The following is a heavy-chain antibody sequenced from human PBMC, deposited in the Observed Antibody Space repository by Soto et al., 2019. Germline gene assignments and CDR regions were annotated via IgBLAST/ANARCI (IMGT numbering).Heavy chain of an antibody. J-gene: IGHJ4*02. V-gene: IGHV3-15*07. Sequence: EVQLVESGGGLVKPGGSLRLSCAASGFSFTNAWMNWVRQAPGKGLEWVGRIKSKSDGGTTDFAAPVKGRFTISRDDSENTVYLQMNSLKSEDTAVYYCTTDQGVGEFLETSKWGQGTLVTVSS. CDR3: TTDQGVGEFLETSK. CDR2: IKSKSDGGTT. D-gene: IGHD3-16*01. CDR1: GFSFTNAW.